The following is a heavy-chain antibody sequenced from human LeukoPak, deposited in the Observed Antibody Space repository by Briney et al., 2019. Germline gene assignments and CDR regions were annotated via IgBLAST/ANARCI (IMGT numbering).Heavy chain of an antibody. V-gene: IGHV3-21*01. CDR2: ISSSSSYI. D-gene: IGHD6-19*01. J-gene: IGHJ4*02. CDR3: ARARGSIVVAAHYFDY. Sequence: GGSLRLSCAASGFTFSSYSMNWVRQAPGKGLEWVSSISSSSSYIYYADSVEGRFTISRDNAKNSLYLQMNSRKAKDTAVYYCARARGSIVVAAHYFDYWGQGTLVTVSS. CDR1: GFTFSSYS.